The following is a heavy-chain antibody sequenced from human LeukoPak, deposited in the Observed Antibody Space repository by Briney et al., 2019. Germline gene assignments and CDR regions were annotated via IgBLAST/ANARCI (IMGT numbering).Heavy chain of an antibody. CDR3: ARDHCSPGTCLGGH. J-gene: IGHJ4*02. Sequence: ASVKVSCKASGDTFITYTFSWVRQAPGQGLEWMGRIIPSLDISNYAQKFQGRVTLSADKATTTTYMELTSLRSEDTAIYYCARDHCSPGTCLGGHWGQGTLVTVSS. CDR1: GDTFITYT. V-gene: IGHV1-69*04. CDR2: IIPSLDIS. D-gene: IGHD2-15*01.